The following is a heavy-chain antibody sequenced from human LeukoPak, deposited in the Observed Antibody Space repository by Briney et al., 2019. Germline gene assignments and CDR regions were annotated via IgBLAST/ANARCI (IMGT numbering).Heavy chain of an antibody. Sequence: GGSLRLSCVVSGFSFSDSYMTWIRQTPGKGLEWLAYISGSGSDIYYADSVKGRFTISRDNAKNSLYLQMNSLRPEDTALYYCSTDPRLLMYWGHGTLVTVSS. D-gene: IGHD2-8*01. CDR1: GFSFSDSY. V-gene: IGHV3-11*01. CDR3: STDPRLLMY. J-gene: IGHJ4*01. CDR2: ISGSGSDI.